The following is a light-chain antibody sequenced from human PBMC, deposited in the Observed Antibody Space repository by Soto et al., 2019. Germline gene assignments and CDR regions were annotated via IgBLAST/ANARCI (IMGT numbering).Light chain of an antibody. CDR2: GNT. CDR3: LSFDSSLSVV. Sequence: QSVLTQPPSVSGAPGQRVTISCTGSSSNIGAGYDVHWYQQLPGRAPKLLIYGNTNRPSGVPDRFSGSKSGSSAPLAITGFQSEDEADYYCLSFDSSLSVVFGGGTHLPVL. J-gene: IGLJ2*01. CDR1: SSNIGAGYD. V-gene: IGLV1-40*01.